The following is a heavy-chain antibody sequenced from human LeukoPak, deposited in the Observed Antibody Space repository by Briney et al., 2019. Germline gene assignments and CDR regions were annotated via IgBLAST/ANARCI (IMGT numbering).Heavy chain of an antibody. Sequence: ASVTVSFTASGYTFTGYDINWVRQATGQGLEWMGWMNPNSGNTGYAQKFQGRVTMTRNTSISTAYMELSSLRSEDTAVYYCARGRRIVVVTADGMDVWGQGTTVTVSS. CDR1: GYTFTGYD. CDR2: MNPNSGNT. V-gene: IGHV1-8*01. CDR3: ARGRRIVVVTADGMDV. J-gene: IGHJ6*02. D-gene: IGHD2-21*02.